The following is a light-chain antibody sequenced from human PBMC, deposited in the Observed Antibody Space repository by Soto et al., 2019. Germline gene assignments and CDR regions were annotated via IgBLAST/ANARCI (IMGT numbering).Light chain of an antibody. CDR2: GTS. J-gene: IGKJ4*01. Sequence: EITLTQSPATLSVSPGERATLSCRASQSVGSNLAWYQHTPGQAPRILIYGTSTRARGVPARFSGSGSGTEFTLAISCPPSEHFGTYYCQYYNQRPQLTFGGGTKLVIK. CDR1: QSVGSN. CDR3: QYYNQRPQLT. V-gene: IGKV3-15*01.